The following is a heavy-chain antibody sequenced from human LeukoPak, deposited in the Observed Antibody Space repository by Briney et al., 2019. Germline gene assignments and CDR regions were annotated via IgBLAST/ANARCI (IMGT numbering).Heavy chain of an antibody. CDR1: GGTFSSYA. CDR3: ARSKRWLQFPGWFDP. J-gene: IGHJ5*02. V-gene: IGHV1-69*05. Sequence: SVKVSCKASGGTFSSYAISWVRQAPGQGLEWMGGIIPIFGTANYAQKFQGRVTMTRDTSISTAYMELSSLRSEDTAVYYCARSKRWLQFPGWFDPWGQGTLVTVSS. CDR2: IIPIFGTA. D-gene: IGHD5-24*01.